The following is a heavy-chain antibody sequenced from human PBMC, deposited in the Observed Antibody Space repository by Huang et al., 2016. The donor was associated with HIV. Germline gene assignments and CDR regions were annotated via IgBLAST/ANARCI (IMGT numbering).Heavy chain of an antibody. V-gene: IGHV2-5*02. D-gene: IGHD1-26*01. CDR2: IYWDDDK. CDR3: AHSMVGASSFDY. CDR1: GFSLSTFGVG. J-gene: IGHJ4*02. Sequence: QITLKDSGPTLVQPTQTLTLTCTFSGFSLSTFGVGVGWIRRPPGQALELLELIYWDDDKRYRPSLKSRLTITKDTSKNQVVLRMTNLDPVDTATYYCAHSMVGASSFDYWGQGTLVTVSS.